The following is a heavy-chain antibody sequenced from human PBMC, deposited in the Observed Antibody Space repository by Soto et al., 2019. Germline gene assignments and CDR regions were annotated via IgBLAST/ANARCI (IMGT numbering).Heavy chain of an antibody. CDR1: GYTFTSYC. CDR2: ISAYNGNT. D-gene: IGHD3-22*01. Sequence: GASVNVSCKASGYTFTSYCISWVRQAPGQGLEWMGWISAYNGNTNYAQKLQGRVTMTTDTSTSTAYMELRSLRSDDTAVYYCARDSPFYYDSSALGYWGQGTLVTVSS. V-gene: IGHV1-18*01. J-gene: IGHJ4*02. CDR3: ARDSPFYYDSSALGY.